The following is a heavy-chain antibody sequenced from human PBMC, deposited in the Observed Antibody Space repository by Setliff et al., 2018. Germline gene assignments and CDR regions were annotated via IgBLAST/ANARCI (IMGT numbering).Heavy chain of an antibody. CDR2: NNGASVNT. J-gene: IGHJ1*01. CDR1: GYRLSAYV. CDR3: ARDVGIAVAGTQLKH. Sequence: ASVKVSCKASGYRLSAYVMHWVRQAPGQRLEWMGWNNGASVNTKYSQKFQGRLTITTVGSTSTAYMQLKSMRSDDTAVYYCARDVGIAVAGTQLKHWGQGTLVTVSS. D-gene: IGHD6-19*01. V-gene: IGHV1-3*01.